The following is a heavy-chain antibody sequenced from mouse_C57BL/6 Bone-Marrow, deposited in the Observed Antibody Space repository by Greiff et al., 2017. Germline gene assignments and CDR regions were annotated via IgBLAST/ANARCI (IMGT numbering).Heavy chain of an antibody. CDR3: ARTLYYGSSSFAY. J-gene: IGHJ3*01. CDR1: GYTFTSYW. Sequence: VQLQQPGAELVKPGASVKLSCKASGYTFTSYWMHWVKQRPGQGLEWIGMIHPNSGSTNYNEKCKSKATLTVDKSSSTAYMQLSSLTSEDSAVYYCARTLYYGSSSFAYWGQGTLVTVSA. D-gene: IGHD1-1*01. CDR2: IHPNSGST. V-gene: IGHV1-64*01.